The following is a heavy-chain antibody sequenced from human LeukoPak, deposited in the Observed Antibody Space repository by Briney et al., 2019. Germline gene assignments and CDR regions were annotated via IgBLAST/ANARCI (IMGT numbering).Heavy chain of an antibody. Sequence: SETLSLTCTVSGGSISSYDWSWIRQPPGKGLEWIGYIYYSGSTNYNPSLKSRVTISVDTSKNQFSLKLSSVTAADTAVYYCARLNGDYYDSSGRPDALDIWGQGTMVTVSS. CDR2: IYYSGST. CDR3: ARLNGDYYDSSGRPDALDI. J-gene: IGHJ3*02. V-gene: IGHV4-59*08. D-gene: IGHD3-22*01. CDR1: GGSISSYD.